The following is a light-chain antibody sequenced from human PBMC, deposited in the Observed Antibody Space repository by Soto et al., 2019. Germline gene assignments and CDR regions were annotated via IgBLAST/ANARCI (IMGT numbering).Light chain of an antibody. CDR1: QNIKNNF. J-gene: IGKJ4*01. V-gene: IGKV3-20*01. CDR3: QQYGTSRT. Sequence: IVLTQSPGTLSLSPGEGATLSCRASQNIKNNFLAWYQQRPGQAPRLLIHAASIRATGTPDRFTGSASGTDFTLIISRLEPEDFAVYYCQQYGTSRTFGGGTRVEIK. CDR2: AAS.